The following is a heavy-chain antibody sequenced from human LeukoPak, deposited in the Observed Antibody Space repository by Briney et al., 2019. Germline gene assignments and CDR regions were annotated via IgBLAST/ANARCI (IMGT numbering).Heavy chain of an antibody. CDR1: GYTFTGYY. D-gene: IGHD2-2*02. V-gene: IGHV1-2*02. CDR2: INPNSGGT. Sequence: ASVKVSCKASGYTFTGYYMHWVRQAPGQGLEWMGWINPNSGGTNYAQKFQGRVTMTRDTSISTAYMELSRLRSDDTAVYYCARLGFVVVPAAIDYWGQGTLVTVSS. CDR3: ARLGFVVVPAAIDY. J-gene: IGHJ4*02.